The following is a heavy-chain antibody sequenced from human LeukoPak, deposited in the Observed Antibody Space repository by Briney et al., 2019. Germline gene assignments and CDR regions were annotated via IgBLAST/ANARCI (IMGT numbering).Heavy chain of an antibody. V-gene: IGHV4-39*07. D-gene: IGHD3-10*02. Sequence: SETLSLTCTVSGGSISSSNYYWGWIRQPPGKGLEWIGNIFYSGSTYYNPSLKSRVTISVDTSKNQFSLKLSSVTAADTAVYYCAELGITMIGGVWGKGTTVTISS. CDR2: IFYSGST. J-gene: IGHJ6*04. CDR1: GGSISSSNYY. CDR3: AELGITMIGGV.